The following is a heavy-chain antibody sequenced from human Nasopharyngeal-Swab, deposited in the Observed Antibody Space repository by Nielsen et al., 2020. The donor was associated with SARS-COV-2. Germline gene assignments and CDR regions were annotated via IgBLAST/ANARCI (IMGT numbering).Heavy chain of an antibody. D-gene: IGHD3-16*01. Sequence: PGKGLEWIGSIYYSGSTYYNPSLKSRVTISVDTSKNQFSLKLSSVTAADTAVYYYARRVARAPRHEGDYYYGMDVWGQGTTATVSS. J-gene: IGHJ6*02. V-gene: IGHV4-39*01. CDR3: ARRVARAPRHEGDYYYGMDV. CDR2: IYYSGST.